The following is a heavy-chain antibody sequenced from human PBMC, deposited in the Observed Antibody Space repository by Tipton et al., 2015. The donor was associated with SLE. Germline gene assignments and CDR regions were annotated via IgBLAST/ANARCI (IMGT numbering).Heavy chain of an antibody. CDR3: AKFIGDPDTDY. D-gene: IGHD3-10*01. CDR2: IRSDGSKK. J-gene: IGHJ4*02. CDR1: GFKFSDYS. V-gene: IGHV3-30*02. Sequence: SLRLSCEASGFKFSDYSIHWVRQAPGKGLEWVAFIRSDGSKKYYADSVKGRFTISRDNFKNVLFLQMSNLRSEDTAVYYCAKFIGDPDTDYWGQGTLVTVPS.